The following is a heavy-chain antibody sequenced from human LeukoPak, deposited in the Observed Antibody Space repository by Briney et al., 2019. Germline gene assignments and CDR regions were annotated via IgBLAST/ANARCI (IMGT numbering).Heavy chain of an antibody. V-gene: IGHV3-30*02. CDR1: GFTFSSYG. CDR3: AKELIILPTGTVAFDI. CDR2: IRYDGSNK. J-gene: IGHJ3*02. D-gene: IGHD1-1*01. Sequence: PGGSLRLSCAASGFTFSSYGMHWVRQAPGKGLEWVAFIRYDGSNKYYADSVKGRFTISRDNSKNTLYLQMNSLRAEDTAIYYCAKELIILPTGTVAFDIWGRGTMVPVS.